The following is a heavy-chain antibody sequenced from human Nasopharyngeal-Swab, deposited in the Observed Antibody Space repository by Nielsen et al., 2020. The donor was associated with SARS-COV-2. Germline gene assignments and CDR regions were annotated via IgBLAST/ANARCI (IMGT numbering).Heavy chain of an antibody. V-gene: IGHV1-18*01. CDR3: ARDSTGRGYCSSTSCYDLFGNYYYYGMDV. CDR2: ISAYNGNT. J-gene: IGHJ6*02. CDR1: GYTFTNYG. D-gene: IGHD2-2*01. Sequence: ASVKVSCKASGYTFTNYGISWVRQAPGQGPEWMGWISAYNGNTNYAQKLQGRVTVTTDTSTSTAYMELRSLRSDDTAVYYCARDSTGRGYCSSTSCYDLFGNYYYYGMDVWGQGTTVTVSS.